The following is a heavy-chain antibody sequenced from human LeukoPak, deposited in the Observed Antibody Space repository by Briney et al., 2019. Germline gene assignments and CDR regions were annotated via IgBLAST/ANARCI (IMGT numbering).Heavy chain of an antibody. D-gene: IGHD2-21*02. CDR2: ISTSNDYI. V-gene: IGHV3-21*01. J-gene: IGHJ4*02. Sequence: GGSLRLSCAVSGFTFSSYNMNWVRQAPGKGLEWVSSISTSNDYIYYADSVKGRFTISRDNAKNSLYLQMNSLRAEDTAVYYCARGIAVVTASPRYFDYWGQGTLVTVSS. CDR1: GFTFSSYN. CDR3: ARGIAVVTASPRYFDY.